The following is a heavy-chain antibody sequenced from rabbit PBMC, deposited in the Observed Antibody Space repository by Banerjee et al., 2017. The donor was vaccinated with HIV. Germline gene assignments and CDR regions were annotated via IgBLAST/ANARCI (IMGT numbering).Heavy chain of an antibody. V-gene: IGHV1S45*01. J-gene: IGHJ6*01. CDR1: GLDFSSSYW. CDR3: ARGPASGGGYWGYYGMDL. D-gene: IGHD1-1*01. Sequence: QEQLEESGGDLVKPEGSLTLTCKASGLDFSSSYWICWVRQAPGKGLEWIACIYAGSSGTTYYASWAKGRFTISKTSSTTVTLQMTSLTAADTAIYFCARGPASGGGYWGYYGMDLWGPGTLVTVS. CDR2: IYAGSSGTT.